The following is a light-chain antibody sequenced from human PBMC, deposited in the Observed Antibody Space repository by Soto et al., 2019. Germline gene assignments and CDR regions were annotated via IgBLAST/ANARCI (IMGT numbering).Light chain of an antibody. CDR3: SSYTTSSTPL. Sequence: QSALTRPASVSGSPGQSITISCTGTSSDIGSYNFVSWYQQHPGKAPKVIIYDVINRPSGVSNRFSGSKSGNTASLTISGLQAEDEANYYCSSYTTSSTPLFGGGTKLTVL. J-gene: IGLJ2*01. CDR2: DVI. V-gene: IGLV2-14*03. CDR1: SSDIGSYNF.